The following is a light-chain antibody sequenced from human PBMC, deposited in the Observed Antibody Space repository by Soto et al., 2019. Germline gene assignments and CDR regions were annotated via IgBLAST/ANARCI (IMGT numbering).Light chain of an antibody. CDR3: QQYNNWPRT. CDR2: GAS. J-gene: IGKJ1*01. V-gene: IGKV3-15*01. CDR1: QSVSSN. Sequence: EIVMTQSPSTLSVSPGQRPTLSCGASQSVSSNLAWYQQKPGQAPRLLIYGASTRATGIPARFSGSGSGTEFTLTISSLQSEDFAVYYCQQYNNWPRTFGQGTKVDIK.